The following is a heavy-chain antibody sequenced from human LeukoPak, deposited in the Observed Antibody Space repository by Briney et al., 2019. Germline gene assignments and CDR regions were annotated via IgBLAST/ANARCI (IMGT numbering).Heavy chain of an antibody. CDR2: SNHNVST. D-gene: IGHD2-15*01. J-gene: IGHJ5*02. CDR1: GGSFSGYY. CDR3: ARVRVVVVAATPSWFDP. V-gene: IGHV4-34*01. Sequence: PSETLSLTCAVYGGSFSGYYWSWIRQPPGKGLEWMGESNHNVSTNYNPSLKSRVSISVDTSKNQFSLKLSSVTAADTAVYYCARVRVVVVAATPSWFDPWGQGTLVTVSS.